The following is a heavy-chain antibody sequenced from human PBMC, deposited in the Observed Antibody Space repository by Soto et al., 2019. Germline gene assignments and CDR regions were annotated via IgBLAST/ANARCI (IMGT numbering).Heavy chain of an antibody. CDR2: IYYSGST. Sequence: SETLSLACTVSGGSISSSSYYWGWIRQPPGKGLEWIGSIYYSGSTYYNPSLKSRVTISVDTSKNQFSLKLSSVTAADTAVYYCASIGYCISTTCYVDYYYGMDVWGQGTAVT. CDR3: ASIGYCISTTCYVDYYYGMDV. CDR1: GGSISSSSYY. D-gene: IGHD2-2*01. J-gene: IGHJ6*02. V-gene: IGHV4-39*01.